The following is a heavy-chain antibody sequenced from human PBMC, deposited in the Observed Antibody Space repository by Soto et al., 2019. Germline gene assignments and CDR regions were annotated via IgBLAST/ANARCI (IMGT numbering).Heavy chain of an antibody. CDR3: ARRIVLVPAAASTNTWFDP. V-gene: IGHV4-59*08. CDR2: IYYSGST. Sequence: PSETLSLTCTVSGGSISSYYWSWIRQPPGKGLERIGYIYYSGSTYYNPSLKSRVTISVDTSKNQFSLKLSSVTAADTAVYYCARRIVLVPAAASTNTWFDPWGQGTLVTVSS. CDR1: GGSISSYY. D-gene: IGHD2-2*01. J-gene: IGHJ5*02.